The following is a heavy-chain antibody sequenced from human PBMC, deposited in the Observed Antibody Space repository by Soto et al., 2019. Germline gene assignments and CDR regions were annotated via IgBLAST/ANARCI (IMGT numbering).Heavy chain of an antibody. D-gene: IGHD2-2*01. CDR2: INPNSGGT. CDR1: GYTFTGYY. J-gene: IGHJ5*02. V-gene: IGHV1-2*04. CDR3: ARGAIVVVPAARGSWFDP. Sequence: ASVKVSCKASGYTFTGYYMHWVRQAPGQGLEWMGWINPNSGGTNYAQKFQGWVTMTRDTSISTAYMELSRLRSDDTAVYYCARGAIVVVPAARGSWFDPWGQGTQVTVSS.